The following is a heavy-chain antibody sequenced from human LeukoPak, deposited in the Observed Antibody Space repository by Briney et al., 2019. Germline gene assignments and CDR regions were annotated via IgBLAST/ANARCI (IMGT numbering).Heavy chain of an antibody. V-gene: IGHV4-34*01. J-gene: IGHJ4*02. CDR3: ARGGAAAAPYYFDY. CDR1: GGSFSGYY. Sequence: SETLSLTCAVYGGSFSGYYWSWIRQPPGKGLEWGGEINHSGSTNYNPSRKRGVTISVDTSKNQFSLKLSSVTAADTAVYYCARGGAAAAPYYFDYWGQGTLVTVSS. CDR2: INHSGST. D-gene: IGHD6-13*01.